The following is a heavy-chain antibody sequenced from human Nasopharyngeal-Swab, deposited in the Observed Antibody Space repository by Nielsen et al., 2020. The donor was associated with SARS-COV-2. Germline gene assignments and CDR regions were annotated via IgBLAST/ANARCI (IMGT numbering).Heavy chain of an antibody. V-gene: IGHV4-34*01. J-gene: IGHJ4*02. CDR2: TNHSGST. CDR3: ARGGIPTGDLPTGYYFDY. D-gene: IGHD7-27*01. Sequence: SETLSLTCAVSGGSFSGYYWSWIRQPPGKGLEWIGETNHSGSTNYNPSLKSRVTISVDTSKNQFSLKLSSVTAADTAVYYCARGGIPTGDLPTGYYFDYWGQGTLVTVSS. CDR1: GGSFSGYY.